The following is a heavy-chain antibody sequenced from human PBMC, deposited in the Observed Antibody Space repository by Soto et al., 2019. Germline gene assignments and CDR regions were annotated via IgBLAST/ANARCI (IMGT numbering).Heavy chain of an antibody. CDR3: ARDPGLAAAGTGTPSHKHDY. CDR1: GYTFTSYY. J-gene: IGHJ4*02. Sequence: ASVKVSCKASGYTFTSYYMHWVRQAPGQGLEWMGIINPSGGSTSYAQKFQGRVTMTRDTSTSTVYMELSSLRSEDTAVYYCARDPGLAAAGTGTPSHKHDYWGQGTLVTVSS. D-gene: IGHD6-13*01. CDR2: INPSGGST. V-gene: IGHV1-46*01.